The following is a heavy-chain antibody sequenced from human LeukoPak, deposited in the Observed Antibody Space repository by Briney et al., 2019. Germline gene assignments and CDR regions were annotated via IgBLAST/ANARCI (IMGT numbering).Heavy chain of an antibody. CDR2: ISDSGTST. CDR1: GFTFSSYA. D-gene: IGHD6-13*01. J-gene: IGHJ5*02. Sequence: PGGSLRLSCAASGFTFSSYAMSWVRQAPGKGLEWVSTISDSGTSTYYADSVKGRFTISRDNAKNSLYLQMNSLRAEDTALYYCAKDPSSSLAGLNWFDPWGQGTLVTVSS. V-gene: IGHV3-23*01. CDR3: AKDPSSSLAGLNWFDP.